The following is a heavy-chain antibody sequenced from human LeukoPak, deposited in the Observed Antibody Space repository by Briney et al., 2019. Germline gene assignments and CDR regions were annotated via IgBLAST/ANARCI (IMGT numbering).Heavy chain of an antibody. CDR3: ARLYIWGYSMSTNYNWFDP. Sequence: PSETLSLSCAVYGGSFSCYYWSWIRHPPGKGLEWIGEINHSGSTNYNPSIKSRVTISVDTSKNQFSLNLTSVAAADTAVYYCARLYIWGYSMSTNYNWFDPWGQGTLVTVSS. V-gene: IGHV4-34*01. D-gene: IGHD6-13*01. CDR2: INHSGST. J-gene: IGHJ5*02. CDR1: GGSFSCYY.